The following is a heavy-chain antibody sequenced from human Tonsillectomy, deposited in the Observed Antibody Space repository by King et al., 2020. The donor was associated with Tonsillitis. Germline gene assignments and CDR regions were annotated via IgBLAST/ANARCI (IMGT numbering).Heavy chain of an antibody. Sequence: VQLVESGGGVVQPGGSLRLSCAASGFTFSSYGMHWVRQAPGKGLEWVAFIRYDGSNKYYADSVKGRFTISRDNSKNTLYLQMNSLRVEDTAVYYCAKDGCIGGSVYSSGLDAFDIWGQGTMVTVSS. CDR1: GFTFSSYG. CDR3: AKDGCIGGSVYSSGLDAFDI. D-gene: IGHD2-15*01. CDR2: IRYDGSNK. V-gene: IGHV3-30*02. J-gene: IGHJ3*02.